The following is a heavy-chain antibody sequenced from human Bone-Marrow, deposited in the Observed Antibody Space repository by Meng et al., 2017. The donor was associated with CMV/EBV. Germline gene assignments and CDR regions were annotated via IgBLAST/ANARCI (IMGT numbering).Heavy chain of an antibody. CDR3: ARVNKARGYQLPWFDY. CDR1: GFTFSSYS. Sequence: GGSLRLSCAASGFTFSSYSMNWVRQAPGKGLEWVSSISSSSSYIYYADSVKGRFTISRDNAKNSLYLQMNSLRAEDTAVYYCARVNKARGYQLPWFDYWGQGTLVTVSS. J-gene: IGHJ4*02. V-gene: IGHV3-21*01. CDR2: ISSSSSYI. D-gene: IGHD2-2*01.